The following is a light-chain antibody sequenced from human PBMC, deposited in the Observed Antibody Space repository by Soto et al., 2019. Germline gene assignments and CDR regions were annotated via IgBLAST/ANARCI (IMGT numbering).Light chain of an antibody. Sequence: QSALTQPASVSGPPGQSITISCTGSSSDIGRHDYVSWYQHHPGKVPKVIIYEVSNRPSGVSNRFSGSKSGNTASLTISGLQAEDEADYYCSSYTSRSTPYVFGTGTKLTVL. J-gene: IGLJ1*01. CDR2: EVS. CDR1: SSDIGRHDY. CDR3: SSYTSRSTPYV. V-gene: IGLV2-14*01.